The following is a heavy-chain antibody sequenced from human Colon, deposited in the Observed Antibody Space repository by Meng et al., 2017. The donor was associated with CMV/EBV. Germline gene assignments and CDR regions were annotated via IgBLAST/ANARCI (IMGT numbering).Heavy chain of an antibody. CDR2: INPILNMV. D-gene: IGHD3/OR15-3a*01. CDR3: ARGQYHLRDSSMIFYYFDY. CDR1: GVSFSSYV. J-gene: IGHJ4*02. Sequence: SVMVSCKVSGVSFSSYVVSWVRQAPGQGLEWVGGINPILNMVTYAHKFQGRVTITVDQPKSIVYMELSGLRSEDTATFYCARGQYHLRDSSMIFYYFDYWGQGTLVTVSS. V-gene: IGHV1-69*10.